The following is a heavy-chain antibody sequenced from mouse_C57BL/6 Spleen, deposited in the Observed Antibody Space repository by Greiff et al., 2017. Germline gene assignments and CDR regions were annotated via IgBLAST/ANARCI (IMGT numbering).Heavy chain of an antibody. D-gene: IGHD1-1*01. CDR3: SRTTVVARDWYFEV. J-gene: IGHJ1*03. Sequence: VQLKESGAELVKPGASVKLSCTASGFNIKDYYMHWVKQRTEQGLEWIGRIDPEDGETKYAPKFQGKATITADTSSNTAYLHLSSLTSEDTAVYYCSRTTVVARDWYFEVWGTGTTVTVSS. CDR2: IDPEDGET. CDR1: GFNIKDYY. V-gene: IGHV14-2*01.